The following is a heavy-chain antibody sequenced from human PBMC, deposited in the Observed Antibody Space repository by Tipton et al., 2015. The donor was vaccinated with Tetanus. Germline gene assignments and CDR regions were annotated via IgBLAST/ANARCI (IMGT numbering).Heavy chain of an antibody. CDR1: GGSFSGYY. CDR2: INHSGST. Sequence: TLSLTCAVYGGSFSGYYWSWIRQPPGKGLEWIGEINHSGSTNYNPSLKSRVTISVDTSKNQFSLKLSSVTAADTAVYYCARRWIQLWYPRFDCWGQGSLVTVSS. CDR3: ARRWIQLWYPRFDC. D-gene: IGHD5-18*01. J-gene: IGHJ4*02. V-gene: IGHV4-34*01.